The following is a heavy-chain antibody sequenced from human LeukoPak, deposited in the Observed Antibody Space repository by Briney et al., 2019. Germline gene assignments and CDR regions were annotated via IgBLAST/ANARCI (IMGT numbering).Heavy chain of an antibody. D-gene: IGHD2-2*01. CDR3: AREDCSSSTCLFDS. CDR2: INYSGST. CDR1: GGSVTTYY. V-gene: IGHV4-59*02. Sequence: SETLSLTCTVSGGSVTTYYYSWIRQPPGKGLERIGYINYSGSTSYNPSFQSRVTISLDKSKKQVSLRLSSATSADTAVYYCAREDCSSSTCLFDSWGQGTLVTVSS. J-gene: IGHJ4*02.